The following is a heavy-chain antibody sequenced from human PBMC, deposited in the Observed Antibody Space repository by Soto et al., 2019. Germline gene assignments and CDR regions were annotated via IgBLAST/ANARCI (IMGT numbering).Heavy chain of an antibody. Sequence: PSETLCLTCTVSGGSISSYYCSWIRQPPGKGLEWIGYIYYSGSTNYNPSLKSRVTISVDTSKNQFSLKLSSVTAADTAVYYCARGHLLFYYDSSGYYDGFDYWGQGTLVTVSS. D-gene: IGHD3-22*01. V-gene: IGHV4-59*01. J-gene: IGHJ4*02. CDR1: GGSISSYY. CDR3: ARGHLLFYYDSSGYYDGFDY. CDR2: IYYSGST.